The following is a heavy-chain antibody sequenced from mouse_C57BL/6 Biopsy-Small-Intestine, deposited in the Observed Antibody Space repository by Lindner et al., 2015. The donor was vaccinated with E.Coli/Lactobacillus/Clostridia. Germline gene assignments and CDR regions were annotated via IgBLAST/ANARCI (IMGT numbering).Heavy chain of an antibody. CDR3: ARADYCGGVCYFFDQ. CDR1: ADTFSKYA. V-gene: IGHV1-63*01. CDR2: IIPIYGTT. J-gene: IGHJ4*01. D-gene: IGHD1-1*02. Sequence: SVKVSCKASADTFSKYAISWVRQAPGQGLEWVGGIIPIYGTTNYAQGFQGRFTITADRSTSTAYIEMRSLRFEDTAIYYCARADYCGGVCYFFDQWGQGTLVTVSS.